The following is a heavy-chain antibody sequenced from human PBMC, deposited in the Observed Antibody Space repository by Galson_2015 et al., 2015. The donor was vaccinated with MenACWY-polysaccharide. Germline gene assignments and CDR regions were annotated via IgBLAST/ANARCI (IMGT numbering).Heavy chain of an antibody. CDR3: AKGDSSGYGNLMEDY. J-gene: IGHJ4*02. CDR2: IRYDGSNK. Sequence: SLRLSCAASGFTFSSYGMHWVRQAPGKGLEWVAFIRYDGSNKYYADSVKGRFTISRDNSKNTLYLQMNSLRAEDTAVYYCAKGDSSGYGNLMEDYWGQGTLVTVSS. CDR1: GFTFSSYG. D-gene: IGHD3-22*01. V-gene: IGHV3-30*02.